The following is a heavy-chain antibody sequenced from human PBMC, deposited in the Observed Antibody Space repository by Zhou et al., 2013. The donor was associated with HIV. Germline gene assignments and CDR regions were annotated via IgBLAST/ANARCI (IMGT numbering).Heavy chain of an antibody. CDR3: ARGGFLEWLTPLEN. D-gene: IGHD3-3*01. CDR1: GGMFNSYP. J-gene: IGHJ4*02. V-gene: IGHV1-69*05. Sequence: QVQLVQSGPEVKKPGSSVKISCKASGGMFNSYPINWVRLAPGQGPEWMGGIIPVFGSPLYEQKFHGRVIITTDEPTNTAYIELRNLTPNDTALYFCARGGFLEWLTPLENWGQGTLVTVSS. CDR2: IIPVFGSP.